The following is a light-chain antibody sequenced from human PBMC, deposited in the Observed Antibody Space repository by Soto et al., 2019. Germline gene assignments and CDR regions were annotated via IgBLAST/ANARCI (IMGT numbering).Light chain of an antibody. V-gene: IGKV3-20*01. Sequence: EIVLTQSPGTLSLSPGQRATLSCRASQSVINSYIAWYQQQPGQAPRLLIYGASSRATGIPNRFSGRGSVTDFTLTIGGLEPEDFAVYYCQHYNSYSEAFGQGTKVELQ. J-gene: IGKJ1*01. CDR1: QSVINSY. CDR2: GAS. CDR3: QHYNSYSEA.